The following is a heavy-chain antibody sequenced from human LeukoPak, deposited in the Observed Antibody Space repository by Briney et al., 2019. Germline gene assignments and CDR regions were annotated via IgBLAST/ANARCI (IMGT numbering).Heavy chain of an antibody. J-gene: IGHJ4*02. CDR1: GFTFSNAW. D-gene: IGHD3-22*01. CDR3: TTMNYYDSSGYYALAPYFDY. Sequence: PGGPLRLSCAASGFTFSNAWMSWVRQAPGKGLEWVGRIKNKTDGGTTDYAAPVKGRFTISRDDSKNTLYLQMNSLKTEDTAVYYCTTMNYYDSSGYYALAPYFDYWGQGTLVTVSS. V-gene: IGHV3-15*01. CDR2: IKNKTDGGTT.